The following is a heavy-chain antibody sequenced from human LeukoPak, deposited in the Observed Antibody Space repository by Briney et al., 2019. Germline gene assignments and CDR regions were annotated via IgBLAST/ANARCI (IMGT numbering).Heavy chain of an antibody. D-gene: IGHD3-22*01. CDR1: GGSFSGYY. CDR2: INHSGST. CDR3: ARGFRNYYDRSGGY. Sequence: SETLSLTCAVYGGSFSGYYWSWIRQPPGEGLEWIGEINHSGSTNYNPSLKSRVTISVDTSKNQFSLKPSSVTAADTAVYYCARGFRNYYDRSGGYWGQGTLVTVSS. V-gene: IGHV4-34*01. J-gene: IGHJ4*02.